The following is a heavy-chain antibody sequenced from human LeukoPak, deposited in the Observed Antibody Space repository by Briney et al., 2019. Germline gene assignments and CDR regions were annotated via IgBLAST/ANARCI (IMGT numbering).Heavy chain of an antibody. D-gene: IGHD5-12*01. CDR3: ARDGGYSGYDFVSLDY. CDR2: IYYSGST. CDR1: GGSIRSYY. J-gene: IGHJ4*02. Sequence: SETLSLTCTVSGGSIRSYYWSWIRQPPGEGLEWIGYIYYSGSTNYNPSLKSRVTISVDTSKNQFSLKLSSVTAADTAVYYCARDGGYSGYDFVSLDYWGQGTLVTVSS. V-gene: IGHV4-59*01.